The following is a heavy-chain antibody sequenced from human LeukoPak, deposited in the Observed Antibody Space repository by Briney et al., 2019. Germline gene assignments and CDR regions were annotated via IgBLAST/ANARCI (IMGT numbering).Heavy chain of an antibody. CDR2: IYYSGST. D-gene: IGHD3-10*01. CDR1: GGSISSYY. J-gene: IGHJ5*02. CDR3: ARGSVRGEFDP. Sequence: SETLSLTCTVSGGSISSYYWSWIRQPPGKGLEWIGYIYYSGSTSYNPSLKSRLTISVDTSKKQFSLKLSSVTEADTAVYSCARGSVRGEFDPWGQGTLVTVSS. V-gene: IGHV4-59*01.